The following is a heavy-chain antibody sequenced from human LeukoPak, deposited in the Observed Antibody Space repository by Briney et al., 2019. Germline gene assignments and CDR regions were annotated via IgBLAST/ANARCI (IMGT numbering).Heavy chain of an antibody. CDR2: ISGSGGST. V-gene: IGHV3-23*01. Sequence: GGSLGLSCATSKFNFNNYGMTWVRQAPGKGLEWVSSISGSGGSTQYAASVQGRFTISRDNSKNTLYLQMNSLRAEDTAVYYCAKDPNGDYIGTFDIWGQGTMVTVSS. CDR3: AKDPNGDYIGTFDI. CDR1: KFNFNNYG. J-gene: IGHJ3*02. D-gene: IGHD4-17*01.